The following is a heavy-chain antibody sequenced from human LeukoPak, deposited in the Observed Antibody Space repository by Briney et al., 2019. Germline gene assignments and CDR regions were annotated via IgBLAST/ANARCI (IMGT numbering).Heavy chain of an antibody. D-gene: IGHD1-26*01. V-gene: IGHV3-74*01. CDR3: ARVSGGSYYSEYFQN. CDR1: GFTFSSYW. J-gene: IGHJ1*01. Sequence: GGSLRLSCAASGFTFSSYWMHWVRQAPGKGLVWVSRINSDGSSTSYVDSVKGRFTISRDNAKNTLYLQMNSLRAEDTAVYYCARVSGGSYYSEYFQNWGQGTLVTVSS. CDR2: INSDGSST.